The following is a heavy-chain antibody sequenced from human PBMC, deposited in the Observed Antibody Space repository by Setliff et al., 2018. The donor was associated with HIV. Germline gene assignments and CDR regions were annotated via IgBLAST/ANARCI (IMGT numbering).Heavy chain of an antibody. V-gene: IGHV5-51*01. Sequence: PGESLKISCKGSGYTFTNYWIGWVRQMPGKGLEWMGIIYPGDSDTRYSPSFQGQVTISADKSISTAYLQWSSLKASDTAMYYCARGSNKRGYTYAYAFDPWGQGTLVTVSS. J-gene: IGHJ5*02. D-gene: IGHD5-18*01. CDR1: GYTFTNYW. CDR3: ARGSNKRGYTYAYAFDP. CDR2: IYPGDSDT.